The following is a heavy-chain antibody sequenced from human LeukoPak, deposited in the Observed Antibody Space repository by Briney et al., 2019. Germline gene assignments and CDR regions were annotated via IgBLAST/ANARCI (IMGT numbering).Heavy chain of an antibody. D-gene: IGHD2-15*01. Sequence: SETLSLTCTVSGGSITSYYWSWIRQPPGKGLEWIGYIYYSGSTNYNPSLKSRVTISVDTSKNQFSLKLTSVTATDTAVYYCARGGRMGHYYYYMDVWGKGTTVTVSS. CDR1: GGSITSYY. V-gene: IGHV4-59*01. CDR3: ARGGRMGHYYYYMDV. J-gene: IGHJ6*03. CDR2: IYYSGST.